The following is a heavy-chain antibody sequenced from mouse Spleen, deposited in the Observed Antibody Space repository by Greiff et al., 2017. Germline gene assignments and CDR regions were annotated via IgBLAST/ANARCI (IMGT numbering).Heavy chain of an antibody. V-gene: IGHV5-6-4*01. CDR2: ISSGGSYT. Sequence: EVQVVESGGGLVKPGGSLKLSCAASGFTFSSYTMSWVRQTPEKRLEWVATISSGGSYTYYPDSVKGRFTISRDNAKNTLYLQMSSLKSEDTAMYYCTRESYGSEGYYAMDYWGQGTSVTVSS. CDR1: GFTFSSYT. CDR3: TRESYGSEGYYAMDY. J-gene: IGHJ4*01. D-gene: IGHD2-2*01.